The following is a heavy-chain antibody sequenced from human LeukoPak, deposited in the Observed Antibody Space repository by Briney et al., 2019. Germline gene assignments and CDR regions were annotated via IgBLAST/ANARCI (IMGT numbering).Heavy chain of an antibody. Sequence: GRSLRLSCAASGFTFRRYAMHWVRQAPGKGLEWVAVISFDGNQKNYADSVRGRFTISRDSSKSTLYRQMNSLRVEDTAIYYWARDESLDEGGQGTLVTV. J-gene: IGHJ4*02. CDR3: ARDESLDE. V-gene: IGHV3-30*01. CDR1: GFTFRRYA. CDR2: ISFDGNQK.